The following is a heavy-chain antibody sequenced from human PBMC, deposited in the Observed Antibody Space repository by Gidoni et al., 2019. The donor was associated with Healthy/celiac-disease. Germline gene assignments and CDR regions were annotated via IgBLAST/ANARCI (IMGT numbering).Heavy chain of an antibody. Sequence: QVQLQQWGAGLLTPSETLSLTCAVYGGSFSGYYWSWIRQPPGKGLEWIGEINHSGSTNYNPSLKSRVTISVDTSKNQFSLKLSSVTAADTAVYYCARTIAARPYYYYYGMDVWGQGTTVTVSS. V-gene: IGHV4-34*01. CDR3: ARTIAARPYYYYYGMDV. D-gene: IGHD6-6*01. CDR1: GGSFSGYY. CDR2: INHSGST. J-gene: IGHJ6*02.